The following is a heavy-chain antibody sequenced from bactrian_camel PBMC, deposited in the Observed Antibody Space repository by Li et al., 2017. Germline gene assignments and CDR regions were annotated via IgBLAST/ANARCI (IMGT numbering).Heavy chain of an antibody. CDR1: GYTYSTYC. CDR2: IESDGST. D-gene: IGHD4*01. J-gene: IGHJ4*01. V-gene: IGHV3S6*01. CDR3: AVTWRLAAPTLTGESYDY. Sequence: QVQLVESGGDSVEAGGSLRLSCAASGYTYSTYCMGWFRQAPGKEREGVAGIESDGSTAYADSVKGRFTVSQDSAKNILYLQMHSLKPEDTAMYYCAVTWRLAAPTLTGESYDYWGQGTQVTVS.